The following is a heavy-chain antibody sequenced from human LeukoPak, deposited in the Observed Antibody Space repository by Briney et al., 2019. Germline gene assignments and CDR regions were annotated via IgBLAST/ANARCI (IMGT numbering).Heavy chain of an antibody. Sequence: SETLSLTCTVSGYSISSGYYWGWIRQPPGKGLEWIGSIYHSGSTYYNPSLKSRVTISVDTSKNQFSLKLSSVTAADTAVYYCARYCSGGSCYGDYFDYWGQGTLVTVSS. V-gene: IGHV4-38-2*02. D-gene: IGHD2-15*01. CDR2: IYHSGST. CDR1: GYSISSGYY. CDR3: ARYCSGGSCYGDYFDY. J-gene: IGHJ4*02.